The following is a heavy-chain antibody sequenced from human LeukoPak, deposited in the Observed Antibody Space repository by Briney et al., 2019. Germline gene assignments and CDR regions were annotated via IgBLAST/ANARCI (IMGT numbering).Heavy chain of an antibody. CDR3: ARDKERYCSSTSCYGTPEYFQH. CDR1: GGTFISYA. V-gene: IGHV1-69*13. D-gene: IGHD2-2*01. CDR2: IIPIFGTA. J-gene: IGHJ1*01. Sequence: GASVKVSCKASGGTFISYAISWVRQAPGQGLEWMGGIIPIFGTANYAQKVQGRVTITADESTSTAYMELSSLRSEDTAVYYCARDKERYCSSTSCYGTPEYFQHWGQGTLVTVSS.